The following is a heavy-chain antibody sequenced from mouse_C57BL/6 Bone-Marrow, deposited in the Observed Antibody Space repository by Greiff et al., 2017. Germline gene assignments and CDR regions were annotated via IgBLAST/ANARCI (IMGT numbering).Heavy chain of an antibody. J-gene: IGHJ3*01. V-gene: IGHV14-4*01. CDR2: IDPENGDT. D-gene: IGHD2-4*01. CDR1: GFNIKDAY. Sequence: EVQLQQSGAELVRPGASVKLSCTASGFNIKDAYMHWVKQRPEQGLEWIGWIDPENGDTEYASKFQGKATITADTSSKTAYLQLSSLTSEATAVYYCTTDDYDKMAWFAYWGQGTLVTVSA. CDR3: TTDDYDKMAWFAY.